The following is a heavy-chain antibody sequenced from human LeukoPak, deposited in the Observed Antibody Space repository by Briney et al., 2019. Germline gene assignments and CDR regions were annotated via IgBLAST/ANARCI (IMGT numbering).Heavy chain of an antibody. J-gene: IGHJ4*02. CDR3: AKDTRLGEFDY. CDR2: ISGSGGST. V-gene: IGHV3-23*01. D-gene: IGHD2-21*01. CDR1: GFTFSSYA. Sequence: GGSLRLSCAASGFTFSSYAMSWVRQAPGKGLEWVSAISGSGGSTYYADSVKGRFTISRDNSKNSLYLQMNSLRTEDTALYYCAKDTRLGEFDYWGQGTLVTVSS.